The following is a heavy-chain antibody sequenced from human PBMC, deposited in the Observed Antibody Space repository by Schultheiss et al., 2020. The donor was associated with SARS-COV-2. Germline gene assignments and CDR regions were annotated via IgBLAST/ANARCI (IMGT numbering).Heavy chain of an antibody. CDR1: GGSISSYY. CDR2: IYYSGST. J-gene: IGHJ6*02. CDR3: ARDLGGFWSGYYYYYGMDV. D-gene: IGHD3-3*01. Sequence: SETLSLTCTVSGGSISSYYWSWIRQPPGKGLEWIGYIYYSGSTNYNPSLKSRVTISVDTSKNQFSLKLSSVTAADTAVYYCARDLGGFWSGYYYYYGMDVWGQGTTVTVSS. V-gene: IGHV4-59*01.